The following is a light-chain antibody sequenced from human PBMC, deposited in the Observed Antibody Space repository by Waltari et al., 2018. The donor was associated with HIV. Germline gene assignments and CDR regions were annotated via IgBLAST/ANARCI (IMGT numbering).Light chain of an antibody. CDR3: MSYTSGATWV. V-gene: IGLV2-14*03. CDR1: ADDLGTYNF. Sequence: QSALTQPASVSGSPGQSITVSCSGTADDLGTYNFVSWFQQHPDRAPKLVIYDVEKRPSGVSDRFSGSKSGRTASLSISGIQPDDESNYFCMSYTSGATWVFGGGTTVTVL. CDR2: DVE. J-gene: IGLJ3*02.